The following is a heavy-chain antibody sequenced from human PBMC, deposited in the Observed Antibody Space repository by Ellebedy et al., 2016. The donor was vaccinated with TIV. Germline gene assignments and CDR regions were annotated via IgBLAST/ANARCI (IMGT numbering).Heavy chain of an antibody. J-gene: IGHJ4*02. V-gene: IGHV5-51*01. CDR3: ARGNWREVSTWFEN. Sequence: GESLKISCQGSGYRFTGYWIGWVRQMPEKGLEWMGIIFPGDSDTIYSPSFQGQVTISADKSTATAYLQWTSLKASDSAMYYCARGNWREVSTWFENWGQGTLVTVSS. CDR2: IFPGDSDT. D-gene: IGHD3-16*02. CDR1: GYRFTGYW.